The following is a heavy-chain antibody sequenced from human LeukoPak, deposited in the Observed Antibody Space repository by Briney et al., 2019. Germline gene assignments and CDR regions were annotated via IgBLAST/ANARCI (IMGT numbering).Heavy chain of an antibody. D-gene: IGHD6-13*01. J-gene: IGHJ4*02. V-gene: IGHV3-21*01. Sequence: GGSLRLSCAASGFTFSSYNMNWVRQAPGQGLEWVSSITSGSSYIYYADSVKGRFTISRDNAKNSLYLQMNSLRAEDTAVYYCARDPLSSSSFDLWGQGTLVTVSS. CDR2: ITSGSSYI. CDR1: GFTFSSYN. CDR3: ARDPLSSSSFDL.